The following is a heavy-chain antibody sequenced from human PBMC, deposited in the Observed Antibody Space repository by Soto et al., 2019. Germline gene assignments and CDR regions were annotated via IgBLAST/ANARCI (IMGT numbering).Heavy chain of an antibody. CDR2: ISTYNGNT. J-gene: IGHJ5*02. CDR1: GYTFISHG. V-gene: IGHV1-18*03. D-gene: IGHD6-13*01. CDR3: ARAKQQLARTWYNWFDP. Sequence: ASVKVSCKASGYTFISHGISWVRQAPGQGLEWMAWISTYNGNTNYAQNLQGRVTLTTDTSTKTVYMELRSLRSDDMAMYYCARAKQQLARTWYNWFDPWGQGTMVTV.